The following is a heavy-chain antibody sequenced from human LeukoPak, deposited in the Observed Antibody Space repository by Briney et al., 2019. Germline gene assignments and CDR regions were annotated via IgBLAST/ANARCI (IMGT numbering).Heavy chain of an antibody. Sequence: SETLSLTCTVSGGSISSSSYYWGWIRQPPGKGLEWIGSIYYSGSTYYNPSLKSRVTISVDTSKNQFSLMLSSVTAADTAVYYCARRKQQLAFDYWGQGTLVTVSS. V-gene: IGHV4-39*01. CDR3: ARRKQQLAFDY. CDR2: IYYSGST. CDR1: GGSISSSSYY. J-gene: IGHJ4*02. D-gene: IGHD6-13*01.